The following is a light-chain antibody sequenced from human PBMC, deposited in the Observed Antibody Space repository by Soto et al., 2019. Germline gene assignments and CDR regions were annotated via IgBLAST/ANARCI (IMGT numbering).Light chain of an antibody. J-gene: IGKJ4*01. CDR1: QSVSSSY. CDR2: GAS. V-gene: IGKV3-20*01. Sequence: DTVLTQSPGTLSLSPGDSATLSCRASQSVSSSYLAWYQQKPGQAPRLLIFGASSRATGIPDRFSGSGSGTDYTLTISTLEPEDCAVYYCQQYGTSPLTFGGGTKVEIK. CDR3: QQYGTSPLT.